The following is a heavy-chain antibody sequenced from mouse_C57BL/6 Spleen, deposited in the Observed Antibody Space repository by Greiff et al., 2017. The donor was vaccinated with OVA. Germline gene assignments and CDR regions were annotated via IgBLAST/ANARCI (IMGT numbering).Heavy chain of an antibody. D-gene: IGHD2-5*01. CDR3: AGSYSNYAMDY. J-gene: IGHJ4*01. CDR1: GFTFSDYG. CDR2: ISSGSSTI. V-gene: IGHV5-17*01. Sequence: EVMLVESGGGLVKPGGSLKLSCAASGFTFSDYGMHWVRQAPEKGLEWVAYISSGSSTIYYADTVKGRFTISRDNAKNTLFLQMTSLRSEDTAMYYCAGSYSNYAMDYWGQGTSVTVSS.